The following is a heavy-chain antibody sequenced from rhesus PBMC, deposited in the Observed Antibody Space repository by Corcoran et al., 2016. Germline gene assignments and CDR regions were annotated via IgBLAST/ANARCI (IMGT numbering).Heavy chain of an antibody. CDR1: GGSVSSTNW. J-gene: IGHJ4*01. CDR3: AKGGYYFDY. Sequence: QLQLQESDPGLVKPSETLSLTCAVSGGSVSSTNWWSWIRQPPGKGLEWFGRISGSGGSTSYHPSLTCRVTISTDTSKHQFSLKVGSVTAADTAVYYCAKGGYYFDYWGQGVLVTVSS. D-gene: IGHD3-9*01. CDR2: ISGSGGST. V-gene: IGHV4-57*01.